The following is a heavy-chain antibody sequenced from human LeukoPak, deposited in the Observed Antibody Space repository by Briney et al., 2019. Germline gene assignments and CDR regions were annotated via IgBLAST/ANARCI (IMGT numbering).Heavy chain of an antibody. CDR1: GFTFSSYG. J-gene: IGHJ4*02. V-gene: IGHV3-30*02. CDR2: IRYDGSNK. D-gene: IGHD4-23*01. Sequence: GGSLRLSCAASGFTFSSYGMHWVRQAPGKGLEWVAFIRYDGSNKYYADSVKGRFTISRDNSKNTLYLQMNSLRAEDTAVYYCAKATTFYGGKPMHYFDYWGQGTLVTVSS. CDR3: AKATTFYGGKPMHYFDY.